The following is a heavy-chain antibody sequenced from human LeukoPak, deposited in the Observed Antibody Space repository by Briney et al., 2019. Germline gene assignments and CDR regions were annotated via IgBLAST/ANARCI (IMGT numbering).Heavy chain of an antibody. J-gene: IGHJ4*02. CDR3: AKDLVYYYGSGSYDY. Sequence: GGSLRLSCAASGFTFSSYGMSWVRQAPGKGLEWVSAISGSGGTTYYADSVKGRFTISRDNSKNTLHLQMNSLRAEDTAVYYCAKDLVYYYGSGSYDYWGQGTLVTVSS. D-gene: IGHD3-10*01. V-gene: IGHV3-23*01. CDR1: GFTFSSYG. CDR2: ISGSGGTT.